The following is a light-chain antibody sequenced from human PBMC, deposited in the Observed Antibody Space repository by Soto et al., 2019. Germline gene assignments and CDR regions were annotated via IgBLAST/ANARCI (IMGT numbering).Light chain of an antibody. V-gene: IGKV3-11*01. CDR2: DAS. CDR3: QQRSNWPT. CDR1: QSVSSY. Sequence: EIVMTQSPATLPVSPGERATLSCRASQSVSSYLAWYQQKPGQAPRLLIYDASNRATGIPARFSGSGSGTDFTLTISSLEPEDFAVYYCQQRSNWPTFGQGTRLEIK. J-gene: IGKJ5*01.